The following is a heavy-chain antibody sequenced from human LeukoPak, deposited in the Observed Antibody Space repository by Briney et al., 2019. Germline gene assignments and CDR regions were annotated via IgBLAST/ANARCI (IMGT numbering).Heavy chain of an antibody. J-gene: IGHJ4*02. Sequence: GGSLRLSCAASGFTFSSYVMSWIRQAPGKGLEWVSAISGSGGSTYYADSVKGRFTISRDNSKNTLYMQMNSLRAEDTAVYYCAKSHDSSGSDYWGQGTLVTVSS. CDR3: AKSHDSSGSDY. CDR1: GFTFSSYV. D-gene: IGHD3-22*01. V-gene: IGHV3-23*01. CDR2: ISGSGGST.